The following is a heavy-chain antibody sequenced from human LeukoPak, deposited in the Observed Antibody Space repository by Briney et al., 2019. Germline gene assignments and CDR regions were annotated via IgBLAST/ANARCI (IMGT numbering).Heavy chain of an antibody. CDR3: ARDLGYYDSSGYYNWFDP. CDR2: IYTSGST. J-gene: IGHJ5*02. V-gene: IGHV4-61*02. D-gene: IGHD3-22*01. Sequence: SQTLSLTCTVSGDSISSGDYYWSWIRQPAGKGLEWIGRIYTSGSTNYNPSLKSRVTISVDTSKNQFSLKLSSVTAADTAVYYCARDLGYYDSSGYYNWFDPWGQGTLVTVSS. CDR1: GDSISSGDYY.